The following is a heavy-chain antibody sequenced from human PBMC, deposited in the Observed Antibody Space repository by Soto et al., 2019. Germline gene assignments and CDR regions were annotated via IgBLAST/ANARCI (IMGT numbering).Heavy chain of an antibody. D-gene: IGHD2-15*01. Sequence: QVQLVQSGAEVKKPGSSVKVSCKASGGTFSSYAISWVRQAPGQGLEWMGGIIPIFGTANYAQKFQGRVTITADESTSTAYMELSNLRSEDTAVYYCARVVGCSGGSCYSGRGWFDPWGQGTLVTVSS. CDR1: GGTFSSYA. J-gene: IGHJ5*02. CDR2: IIPIFGTA. V-gene: IGHV1-69*01. CDR3: ARVVGCSGGSCYSGRGWFDP.